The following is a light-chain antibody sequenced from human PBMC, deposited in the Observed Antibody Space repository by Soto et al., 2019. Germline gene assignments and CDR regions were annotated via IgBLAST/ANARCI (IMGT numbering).Light chain of an antibody. J-gene: IGLJ3*02. Sequence: QSVLTQPPSVSGAPGQRVTISCTGSSSNIGAGYDVKWYQQLPGTAPKLLIHGNSNRPSGVPDRSSGSKSGTSASLAITGLQAEDEADYYCQSYDSSLSGWVFGGGTKLTVL. CDR2: GNS. CDR3: QSYDSSLSGWV. CDR1: SSNIGAGYD. V-gene: IGLV1-40*01.